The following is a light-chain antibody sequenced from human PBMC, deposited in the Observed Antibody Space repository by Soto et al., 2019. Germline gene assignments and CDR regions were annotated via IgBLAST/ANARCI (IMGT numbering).Light chain of an antibody. J-gene: IGKJ1*01. CDR3: QQYNNWPPLT. Sequence: EILLTQSPATLCFSPGERATLSCGASHSVSSSNLAWYQQKPGQAPRLLIYGASTRATGIPARFSGSGSGTEFTLTISSLQSEDFAVYYCQQYNNWPPLTFGQGTKV. CDR2: GAS. V-gene: IGKV3-15*01. CDR1: HSVSSSN.